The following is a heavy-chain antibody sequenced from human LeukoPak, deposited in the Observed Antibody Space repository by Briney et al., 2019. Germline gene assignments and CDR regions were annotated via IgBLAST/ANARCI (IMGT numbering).Heavy chain of an antibody. CDR3: ASATTANTIDY. J-gene: IGHJ4*02. CDR1: GGSFSGYY. D-gene: IGHD4-17*01. Sequence: SETLSLTCTVSGGSFSGYYWSWIRQPPGKGLEWIGEINHSGSTNYNPSLKSRVTISVDTSKNQFSLKLSSVTAADTAVYYCASATTANTIDYWGQGTLVTVSS. CDR2: INHSGST. V-gene: IGHV4-34*01.